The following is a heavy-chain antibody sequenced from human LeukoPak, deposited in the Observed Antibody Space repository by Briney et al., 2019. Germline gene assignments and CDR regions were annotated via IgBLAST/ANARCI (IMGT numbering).Heavy chain of an antibody. CDR2: ISSSGSTI. D-gene: IGHD3-16*01. J-gene: IGHJ1*01. Sequence: PGGSLRLSCAASGFTFSSYEMNWVRQAPGKGLEWVSYISSSGSTIYHADSVKGRFTISRDNAKNSLYLQMNSLRAEDTAVYYCARGNYGWFQLWGQGTLVTVSS. CDR3: ARGNYGWFQL. CDR1: GFTFSSYE. V-gene: IGHV3-48*03.